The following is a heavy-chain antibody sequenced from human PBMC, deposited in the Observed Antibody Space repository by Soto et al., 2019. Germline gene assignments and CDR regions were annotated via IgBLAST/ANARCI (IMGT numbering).Heavy chain of an antibody. Sequence: GGSLRLSCAASGFTFSSYSMNWVRQAPGKGLEWVSYISSSSSTIYYADSVKGRFTISRDNAKNSLYLQMNSLRDEDTAVYYCARDLVVPAPTYYYYYGMDVWGQGTTVTVSS. J-gene: IGHJ6*02. CDR1: GFTFSSYS. CDR3: ARDLVVPAPTYYYYYGMDV. V-gene: IGHV3-48*02. D-gene: IGHD2-2*01. CDR2: ISSSSSTI.